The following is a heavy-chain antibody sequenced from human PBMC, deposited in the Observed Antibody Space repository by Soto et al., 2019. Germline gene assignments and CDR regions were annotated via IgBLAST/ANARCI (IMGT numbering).Heavy chain of an antibody. J-gene: IGHJ6*02. D-gene: IGHD6-13*01. Sequence: GGSLRLSCAASGFTFSSYAMHWVRQAPGKGLEWVAVISYDGSNKYYADSVKGRSTISRDNSKNTLYLQMNSLRAEDTAVYYCARANSSSWYQVWHYYYYGMDVWGQGTTVTVSS. CDR1: GFTFSSYA. V-gene: IGHV3-30-3*01. CDR3: ARANSSSWYQVWHYYYYGMDV. CDR2: ISYDGSNK.